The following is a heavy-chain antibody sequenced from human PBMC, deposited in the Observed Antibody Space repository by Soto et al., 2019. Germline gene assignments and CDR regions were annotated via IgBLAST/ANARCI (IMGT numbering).Heavy chain of an antibody. CDR3: ARDMADSSGYFIDY. CDR1: GFTFSSYG. V-gene: IGHV3-33*01. J-gene: IGHJ4*02. D-gene: IGHD3-22*01. Sequence: GGSLRLSCAASGFTFSSYGMHWVRQAPGKGLEWVAVIWYDGSNKYYADSVKGRLTISRDNSKNTLYLQMNSLRAEDTAVYYCARDMADSSGYFIDYWGQGTLVTVSS. CDR2: IWYDGSNK.